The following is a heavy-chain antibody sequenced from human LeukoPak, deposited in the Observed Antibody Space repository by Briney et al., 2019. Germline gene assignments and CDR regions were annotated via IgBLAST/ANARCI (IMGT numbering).Heavy chain of an antibody. CDR3: ARDGDVVVVPAARFDY. V-gene: IGHV1-24*01. Sequence: ASVKVSCKVSGYTLTELSMHWVRQAPGKGLEWMGGFDPEDGETIYAQKFQGRVTMTEDTSTDTAYMELSSLRSDDTAVYYCARDGDVVVVPAARFDYWGQGTLVTVSS. CDR1: GYTLTELS. D-gene: IGHD2-2*01. J-gene: IGHJ4*02. CDR2: FDPEDGET.